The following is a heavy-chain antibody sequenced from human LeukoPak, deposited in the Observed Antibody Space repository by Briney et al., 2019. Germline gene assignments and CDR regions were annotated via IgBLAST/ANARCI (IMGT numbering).Heavy chain of an antibody. J-gene: IGHJ4*02. CDR3: RPITRGSYDSSDVDVGY. Sequence: PGGSLRLSCAASGFTFSSYWMSWVRQAPGKGLEWVAKIKQDGSEKYYVDSVKGRFTISRDNAKNSLYLQMNSLRAEDTAVYYCRPITRGSYDSSDVDVGYWGQGTLVTVSS. CDR1: GFTFSSYW. CDR2: IKQDGSEK. D-gene: IGHD3-22*01. V-gene: IGHV3-7*01.